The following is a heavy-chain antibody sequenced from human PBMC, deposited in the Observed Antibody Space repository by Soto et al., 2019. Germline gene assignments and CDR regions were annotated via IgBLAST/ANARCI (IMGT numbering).Heavy chain of an antibody. Sequence: GGSLRLSCAASGFTISTFAMTWVRQAPGKGLESVCGMTGSGATIHYADSVRGRFTISKDNSKNVLFLQMDYLRDEDTAICYCAKDAVYNDGLWLMDSWGQGTLVTVSS. CDR2: MTGSGATI. D-gene: IGHD2-21*01. CDR3: AKDAVYNDGLWLMDS. J-gene: IGHJ4*02. V-gene: IGHV3-23*01. CDR1: GFTISTFA.